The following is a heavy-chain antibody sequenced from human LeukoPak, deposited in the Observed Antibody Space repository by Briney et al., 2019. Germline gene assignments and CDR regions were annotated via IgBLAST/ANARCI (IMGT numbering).Heavy chain of an antibody. CDR2: IRSKAYGGTT. J-gene: IGHJ6*03. V-gene: IGHV3-49*04. D-gene: IGHD3-3*01. CDR1: GFTFSSYG. Sequence: GGSLRLSCAASGFTFSSYGMSWVRQAPGKGLEWIGFIRSKAYGGTTEYAASVKSRFTISRDDSKGIAYLQMNSLKTEDTAVYYCTRGVAYYYMDVWGKGTTVTVSS. CDR3: TRGVAYYYMDV.